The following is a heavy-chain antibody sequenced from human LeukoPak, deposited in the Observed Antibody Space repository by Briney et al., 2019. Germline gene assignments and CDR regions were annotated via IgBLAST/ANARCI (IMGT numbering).Heavy chain of an antibody. Sequence: GGSLRLSCAASGFTFDDYAMHWVRQAPGKGLEWVAFIRYDGSNKYYADSVKGRFTISRDNSKNTLYLQMNSLRAEDTAVYYCAKGGSFLIAVAGLDAFDIWGQGTVVTVSS. J-gene: IGHJ3*02. CDR2: IRYDGSNK. CDR1: GFTFDDYA. V-gene: IGHV3-30*02. D-gene: IGHD6-19*01. CDR3: AKGGSFLIAVAGLDAFDI.